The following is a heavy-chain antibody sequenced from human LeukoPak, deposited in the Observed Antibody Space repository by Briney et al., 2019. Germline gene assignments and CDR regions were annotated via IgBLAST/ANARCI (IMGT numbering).Heavy chain of an antibody. V-gene: IGHV3-23*01. D-gene: IGHD1-14*01. J-gene: IGHJ3*02. CDR2: ISGSEGNP. Sequence: GGPLRLSRAPSWFTFSNYPMSWVRQAPGKGLEWVSAISGSEGNPYYADSVKGRFTISRDNSKNTLYLQVNSLRAEDTAVYYCAKTGSPISQQYAFDIWGQGTMVTVSS. CDR3: AKTGSPISQQYAFDI. CDR1: WFTFSNYP.